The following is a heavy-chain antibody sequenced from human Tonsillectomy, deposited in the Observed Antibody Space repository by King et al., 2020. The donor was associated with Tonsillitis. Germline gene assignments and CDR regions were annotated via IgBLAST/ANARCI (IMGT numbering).Heavy chain of an antibody. D-gene: IGHD3-16*01. CDR2: IYYSGST. CDR3: ARPGTMITFGRVTGTHAFDI. V-gene: IGHV4-39*01. J-gene: IGHJ3*02. CDR1: GCSISSSSYY. Sequence: QLQESGPGLVKPSETLSFTCGVSGCSISSSSYYWGWIRQPPGKGLEWIGSIYYSGSTYYNPSLKSRVTISVDTAKNQFSLKLSAVTAADTAVYYCARPGTMITFGRVTGTHAFDIWGQGTMVTVSS.